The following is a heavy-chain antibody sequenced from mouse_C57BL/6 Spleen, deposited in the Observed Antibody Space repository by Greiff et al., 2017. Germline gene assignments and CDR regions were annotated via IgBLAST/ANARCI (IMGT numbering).Heavy chain of an antibody. CDR1: GFTFSNYW. CDR2: IRLKSDNYAT. Sequence: EVKVEESGGGLVQPGGSMKLSCVASGFTFSNYWMNWVRQSPEKGLEWVAQIRLKSDNYATHYAESVKGRFTISRDDSKSSVYLQMNNLRAEDTGIYYCTGFGSSPWYFDVWGTGTTVTVSS. V-gene: IGHV6-3*01. J-gene: IGHJ1*03. D-gene: IGHD1-1*01. CDR3: TGFGSSPWYFDV.